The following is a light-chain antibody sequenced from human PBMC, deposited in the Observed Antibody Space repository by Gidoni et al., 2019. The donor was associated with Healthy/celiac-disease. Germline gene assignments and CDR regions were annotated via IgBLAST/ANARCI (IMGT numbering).Light chain of an antibody. V-gene: IGLV2-11*01. J-gene: IGLJ1*01. CDR2: DVS. CDR3: CSYAGSYSYV. CDR1: SSDVGGYNY. Sequence: QSALTQPRSVSGSHGQSVTISCTGTSSDVGGYNYVSWYQQHPGKAPKLMISDVSKRPSGVPDRFSGSKSGNTASLTISGRQAEDEADYYCCSYAGSYSYVFGTGTKVTVL.